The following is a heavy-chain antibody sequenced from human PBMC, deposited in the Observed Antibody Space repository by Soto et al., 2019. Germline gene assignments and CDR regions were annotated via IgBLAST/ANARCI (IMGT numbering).Heavy chain of an antibody. CDR3: ARDKGGYFSHFVY. CDR2: IMPFFGSG. V-gene: IGHV1-69*19. CDR1: GGTFSSYA. Sequence: QVHLVQSGAEVKKPGSSVKVSCKAIGGTFSSYAFSWVRQAPGPGLEWMGGIMPFFGSGNYAQKLQGRVKITADEATSAVCLELSSLRSADTAVYYCARDKGGYFSHFVYCGPGTLVTVSS. J-gene: IGHJ4*02. D-gene: IGHD2-2*03.